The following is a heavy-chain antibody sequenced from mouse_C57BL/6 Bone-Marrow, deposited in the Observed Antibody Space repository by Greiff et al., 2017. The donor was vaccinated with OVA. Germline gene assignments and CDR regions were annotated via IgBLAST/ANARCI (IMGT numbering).Heavy chain of an antibody. J-gene: IGHJ2*01. Sequence: VHVKQSGPELVKPGASVKIPCKASGYTFTDYNMDWVKQSHGKSLEWIGDINPNNGGTIYNQKFKGKATLTVDKSSSTAYMELRSLTSEDTAVYYCARRRDYYGYYFDYWGQGTTLTVSS. CDR3: ARRRDYYGYYFDY. V-gene: IGHV1-18*01. D-gene: IGHD1-1*01. CDR1: GYTFTDYN. CDR2: INPNNGGT.